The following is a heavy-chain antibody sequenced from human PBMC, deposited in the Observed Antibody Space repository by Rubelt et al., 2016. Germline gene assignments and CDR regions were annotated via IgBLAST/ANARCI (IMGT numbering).Heavy chain of an antibody. CDR2: IYYSGST. D-gene: IGHD1-14*01. Sequence: QVQLQQWGAGLLKPSETLSLTCAVYGGSFSGYYWSWIRQPPGKGLEWIGYIYYSGSTNYNPSLKSRVTISVDTSKNQFSLKLSSVTAADTAVYYCARDNRLYYFDYWGQGTLVTVSS. CDR3: ARDNRLYYFDY. J-gene: IGHJ4*02. CDR1: GGSFSGYY. V-gene: IGHV4-34*11.